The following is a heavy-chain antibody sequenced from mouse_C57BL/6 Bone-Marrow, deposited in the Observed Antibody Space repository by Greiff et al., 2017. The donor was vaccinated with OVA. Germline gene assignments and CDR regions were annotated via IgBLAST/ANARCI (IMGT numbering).Heavy chain of an antibody. J-gene: IGHJ1*03. CDR3: ARRGTTVVAHWDFDV. CDR1: GYTFTSYG. V-gene: IGHV1-81*01. CDR2: IYPRSGNT. Sequence: QVQLKESGAELARPGASVKLSCKASGYTFTSYGISWVKQRTGQGLEWIGEIYPRSGNTYYNEKFKGKATLTADKSSSTAYMELRSLTSEDSAFYFCARRGTTVVAHWDFDVWGTGTTVTVSS. D-gene: IGHD1-1*01.